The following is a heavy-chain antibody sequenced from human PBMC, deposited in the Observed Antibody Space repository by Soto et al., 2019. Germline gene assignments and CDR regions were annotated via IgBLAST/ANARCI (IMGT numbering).Heavy chain of an antibody. CDR1: GGSISSYY. Sequence: SETLSLTCTVSGGSISSYYWSWIRQPPGKGLEWIGYIYYSGSTKYNPSLKSRVTISVDTSKNQFSLKLSSVTAADTAVYYCARDRGYYDSSGYLLYYYYGMDVWGQGTTVTVSS. CDR2: IYYSGST. V-gene: IGHV4-59*01. J-gene: IGHJ6*02. CDR3: ARDRGYYDSSGYLLYYYYGMDV. D-gene: IGHD3-22*01.